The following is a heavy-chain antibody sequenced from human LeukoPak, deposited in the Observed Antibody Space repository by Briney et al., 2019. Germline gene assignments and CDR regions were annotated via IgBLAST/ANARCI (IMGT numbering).Heavy chain of an antibody. V-gene: IGHV3-30*18. CDR1: GFTFSNYG. CDR3: AKDRQGDYGDFDSPDY. CDR2: MSYDGGNK. J-gene: IGHJ4*02. Sequence: GGSLRLSCAASGFTFSNYGMHWVRQAPGKGLEWVAIMSYDGGNKYYADSVKGRFSISRDNSKNTLYLQMNSLRTEDTAVYYCAKDRQGDYGDFDSPDYWGQGTLVTVSS. D-gene: IGHD4-17*01.